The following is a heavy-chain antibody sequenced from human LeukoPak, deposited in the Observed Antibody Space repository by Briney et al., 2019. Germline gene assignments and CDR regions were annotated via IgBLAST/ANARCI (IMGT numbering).Heavy chain of an antibody. J-gene: IGHJ4*02. D-gene: IGHD3-22*01. CDR3: AKPYDSSGYYLTDY. CDR2: ISGSGGST. CDR1: GFTFSSYA. Sequence: HPGGSLRLSCAASGFTFSSYAMSWVRQAPGKGLEWVSAISGSGGSTYYADSVKGRFTISRDNSKNTLYLQMNSLRADDTAVYYCAKPYDSSGYYLTDYWGQGTLVTVSS. V-gene: IGHV3-23*01.